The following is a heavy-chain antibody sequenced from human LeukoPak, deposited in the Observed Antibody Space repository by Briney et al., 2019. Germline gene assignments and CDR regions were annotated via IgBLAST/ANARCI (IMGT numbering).Heavy chain of an antibody. D-gene: IGHD3-22*01. V-gene: IGHV1-8*01. CDR1: GYTFTSYD. CDR2: MNPNSGNT. Sequence: ASVKVSCKASGYTFTSYDINWVRQATGQGLEWMGWMNPNSGNTGYAQKFQGRVTMTRNTSISTAYMELSSLRSEDTAVYYCARTRGYYDSSGYYYSFDYWGQGTLVTVSS. J-gene: IGHJ4*02. CDR3: ARTRGYYDSSGYYYSFDY.